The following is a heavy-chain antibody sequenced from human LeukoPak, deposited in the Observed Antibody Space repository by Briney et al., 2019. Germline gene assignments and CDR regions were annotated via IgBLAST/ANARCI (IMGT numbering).Heavy chain of an antibody. CDR3: ARDGPPGSSGWYNY. CDR1: GYTFTSYG. D-gene: IGHD6-19*01. Sequence: ASVKVSCKASGYTFTSYGISWVRQAPGQGLEWMGWISAYNGNTNYAQKLQGRVTMTTDTSTSTVYMELSSLRSEDTAVYYCARDGPPGSSGWYNYWGQGTLVTVSS. V-gene: IGHV1-18*01. CDR2: ISAYNGNT. J-gene: IGHJ4*02.